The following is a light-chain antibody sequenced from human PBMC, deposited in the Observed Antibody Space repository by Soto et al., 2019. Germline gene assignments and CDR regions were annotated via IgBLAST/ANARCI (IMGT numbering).Light chain of an antibody. CDR3: QQYGRSSLMYT. Sequence: EIVLTQSPGTLSLSPGERATLSCRASQSITSNFLAWYQQKPRQAPRLLIYGASTRAAGVPDRLSGSGSGTDFTLTITRLEPEHFALYYCQQYGRSSLMYTFAHGTKLGVK. CDR2: GAS. CDR1: QSITSNF. J-gene: IGKJ2*01. V-gene: IGKV3-20*01.